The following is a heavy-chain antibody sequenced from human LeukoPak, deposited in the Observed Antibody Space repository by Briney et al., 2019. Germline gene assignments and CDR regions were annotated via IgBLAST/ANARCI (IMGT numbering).Heavy chain of an antibody. D-gene: IGHD3-10*02. Sequence: GGSLRLSCAASGFTFDDYGMSWVRQAPGKGLEWVANIKQDGTEKYYVDSVKGRFTISRDNAKNSLYLQMNSLRAEDTAVYYCAELGITMIGGVWGKGTTVTISS. CDR2: IKQDGTEK. CDR3: AELGITMIGGV. J-gene: IGHJ6*04. V-gene: IGHV3-7*01. CDR1: GFTFDDYG.